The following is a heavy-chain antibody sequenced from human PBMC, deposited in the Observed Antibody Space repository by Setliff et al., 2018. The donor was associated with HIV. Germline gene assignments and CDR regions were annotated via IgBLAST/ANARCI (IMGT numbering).Heavy chain of an antibody. J-gene: IGHJ6*03. CDR2: IYHNGST. CDR1: GGSISIGGYY. D-gene: IGHD2-15*01. V-gene: IGHV4-31*03. Sequence: SETLSLTCTVSGGSISIGGYYWGWIRQHPGKGLEWIGYIYHNGSTYYNPSLKSRLIISVDTSKNQFSLKLSSVTASDTAVYYCAKGVGSRAATSSYYYIDVRGKGTTFTVSS. CDR3: AKGVGSRAATSSYYYIDV.